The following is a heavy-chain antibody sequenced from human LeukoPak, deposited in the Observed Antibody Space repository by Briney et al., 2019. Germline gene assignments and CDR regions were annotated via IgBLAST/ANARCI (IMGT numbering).Heavy chain of an antibody. Sequence: GASVKVSCKASGGTFSSYAISWVRQAPGQGLEWMGGIIPIFGTANYAQKFQGRVTITTDESTSTAYMELSSLRSEDTAVYYCATLPRGGQWLVGSAFDIWGQGTMVTVSS. CDR3: ATLPRGGQWLVGSAFDI. CDR1: GGTFSSYA. J-gene: IGHJ3*02. D-gene: IGHD6-19*01. CDR2: IIPIFGTA. V-gene: IGHV1-69*05.